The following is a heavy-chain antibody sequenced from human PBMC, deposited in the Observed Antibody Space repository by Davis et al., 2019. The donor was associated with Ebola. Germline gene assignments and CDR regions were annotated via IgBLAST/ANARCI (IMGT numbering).Heavy chain of an antibody. CDR1: GFTFGDYA. Sequence: GESLKISCTGYGFTFGDYAMNWVRQAPGKGLEWVGFIRSKAYGGTTEYAASVKGRFTISRDDSKSIAYLQMNSLKTEDTAVYYCTRYSPYYYYYGMDVWGQGTTVTVSS. J-gene: IGHJ6*02. CDR2: IRSKAYGGTT. CDR3: TRYSPYYYYYGMDV. V-gene: IGHV3-49*04. D-gene: IGHD4-11*01.